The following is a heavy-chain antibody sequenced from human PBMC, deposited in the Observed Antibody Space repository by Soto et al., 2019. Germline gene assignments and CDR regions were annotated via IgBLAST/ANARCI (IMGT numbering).Heavy chain of an antibody. Sequence: ETLSLTCTVSGGSISSYYWSWIRQPPGKGLEWIGYIYYSGSTNYNPSLKSRVTISVDTSKNQFSLKLSSVTAADTAVYYCARDRRGYYDFWSGYYSPSSSGMDVWGQGTTVTVSS. V-gene: IGHV4-59*01. CDR3: ARDRRGYYDFWSGYYSPSSSGMDV. J-gene: IGHJ6*02. CDR2: IYYSGST. D-gene: IGHD3-3*01. CDR1: GGSISSYY.